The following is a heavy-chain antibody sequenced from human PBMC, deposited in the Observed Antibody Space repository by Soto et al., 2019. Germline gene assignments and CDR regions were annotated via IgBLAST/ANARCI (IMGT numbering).Heavy chain of an antibody. J-gene: IGHJ3*02. V-gene: IGHV3-30-3*01. D-gene: IGHD2-21*02. CDR2: ISYDGSNK. Sequence: QVQLVESGGGVVQPGRSLRLSCAASGFTFSSYAMHWVRQAPGKGLEWVAVISYDGSNKYYADSVKGRFTISRDNSKNTLYLQMNSLRAEDTAVYYCARDKGQVVVTGSPGAFDIWGQGTMVTVSS. CDR3: ARDKGQVVVTGSPGAFDI. CDR1: GFTFSSYA.